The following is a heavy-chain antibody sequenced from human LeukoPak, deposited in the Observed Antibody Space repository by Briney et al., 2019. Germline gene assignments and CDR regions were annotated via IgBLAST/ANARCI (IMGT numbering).Heavy chain of an antibody. V-gene: IGHV3-30*18. CDR3: AKGPLIEVAGTTWDH. J-gene: IGHJ4*02. D-gene: IGHD6-19*01. Sequence: TGGSLRLSCAASGFSFDSYVMSWVRQAPGKGLEWVAVISYDGSNKYYADSVKGRFTISRDNSKNTLYLQMNSLRAEDTALYYCAKGPLIEVAGTTWDHWGQGSLVTVSS. CDR2: ISYDGSNK. CDR1: GFSFDSYV.